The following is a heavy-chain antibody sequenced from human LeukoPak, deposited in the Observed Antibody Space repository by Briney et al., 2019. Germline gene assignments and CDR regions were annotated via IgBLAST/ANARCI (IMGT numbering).Heavy chain of an antibody. CDR1: GGSLSGYS. CDR3: ARGRAISY. J-gene: IGHJ4*02. CDR2: INHRGST. D-gene: IGHD3-3*01. V-gene: IGHV4-34*01. Sequence: SETLSLTCAVYGGSLSGYSWSWSRQPPGKGLEWIGEINHRGSTNYNPSLKSRVTISVDTSKNQFSLKLSSVTAADTAVYDCARGRAISYWGQGTLVTVSS.